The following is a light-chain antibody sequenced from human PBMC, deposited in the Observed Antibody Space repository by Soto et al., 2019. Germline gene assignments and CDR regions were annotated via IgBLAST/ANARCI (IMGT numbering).Light chain of an antibody. J-gene: IGLJ1*01. V-gene: IGLV2-14*01. CDR2: DVS. CDR3: SSYTSSSTYV. Sequence: QSVLTQPASVSGSPGQSITISCTGTSSVVGGYNYVSWYQQHPGKAPKLMIYDVSNRPSGVSSRFSGSKSGNTASLTISGLQAEDEADYYCSSYTSSSTYVFGIGTKVTVL. CDR1: SSVVGGYNY.